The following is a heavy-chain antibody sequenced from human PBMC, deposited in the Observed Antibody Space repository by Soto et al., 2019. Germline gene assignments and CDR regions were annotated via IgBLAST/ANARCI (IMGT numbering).Heavy chain of an antibody. V-gene: IGHV3-23*01. D-gene: IGHD3-22*01. J-gene: IGHJ4*02. CDR2: ISGSGGST. CDR3: AKYQPMTQPRPYFDY. CDR1: GFPLKNYA. Sequence: GGSLRLSCAAPGFPLKNYAMRWLRQAPGRGLEWVSAISGSGGSTYYADSVKGRFTISRDNSKNTLYLQMNSLRAEDTAVYYCAKYQPMTQPRPYFDYWGQGTLVTVSS.